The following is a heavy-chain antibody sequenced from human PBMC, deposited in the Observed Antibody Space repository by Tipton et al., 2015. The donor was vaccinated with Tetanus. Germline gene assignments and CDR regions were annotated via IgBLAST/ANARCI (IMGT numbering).Heavy chain of an antibody. J-gene: IGHJ4*02. CDR2: ISYSGST. CDR1: GGSINNYY. D-gene: IGHD2/OR15-2a*01. V-gene: IGHV4-59*01. CDR3: ARGSGTFSLSISPNHFDS. Sequence: GLVKPSETLSLTCTVSGGSINNYYWSWIRQPPGKGLEWIGYISYSGSTNSNPSLKSRVTISMDTSRNQFSLRLRSVTAADTAMYFCARGSGTFSLSISPNHFDSWGQGTLVTVSS.